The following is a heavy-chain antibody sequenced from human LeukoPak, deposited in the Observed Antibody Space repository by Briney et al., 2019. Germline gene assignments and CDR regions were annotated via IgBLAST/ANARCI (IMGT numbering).Heavy chain of an antibody. V-gene: IGHV1-18*01. D-gene: IGHD1-1*01. Sequence: GASVKVSCKASGYTFTSYGISWVRQAPGQGLEWMGWISAYNGNTNYAQKLQGRVTMTTDTSTSTAYMELRSLRSDDTAVYYCASNWKLRKSYYMDVWGKGTTVTVSS. CDR2: ISAYNGNT. CDR3: ASNWKLRKSYYMDV. CDR1: GYTFTSYG. J-gene: IGHJ6*03.